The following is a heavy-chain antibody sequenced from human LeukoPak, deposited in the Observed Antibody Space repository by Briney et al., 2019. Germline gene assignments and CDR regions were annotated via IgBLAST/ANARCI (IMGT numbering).Heavy chain of an antibody. V-gene: IGHV4-34*01. CDR1: GGSFSGYY. J-gene: IGHJ4*02. CDR3: ARGWMGYSYGSPFDY. CDR2: INHSGST. Sequence: SETLSLTCAVYGGSFSGYYWHWIRQPPGKGLEWIGEINHSGSTDYNPSLKSRVTISIDTPKNQFSLKLSSVTAADTAVYYCARGWMGYSYGSPFDYWGQGTLVTVFS. D-gene: IGHD5-18*01.